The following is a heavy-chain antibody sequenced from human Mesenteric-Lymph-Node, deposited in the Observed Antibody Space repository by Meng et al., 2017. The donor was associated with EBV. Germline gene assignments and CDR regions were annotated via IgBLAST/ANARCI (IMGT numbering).Heavy chain of an antibody. CDR1: GFTFSNYA. V-gene: IGHV3-21*02. CDR2: ISTSGNYI. J-gene: IGHJ2*01. Sequence: EVQLVESGGGLVKPGGSLRLSCAASGFTFSNYAMNWVRQAPGKGLEWVSSISTSGNYIYYADSVKGRFTISRDNAEHSVYLQMNSLRVEDTAVFYCARDLADGGNFDLWGRGTLGTVSS. CDR3: ARDLADGGNFDL.